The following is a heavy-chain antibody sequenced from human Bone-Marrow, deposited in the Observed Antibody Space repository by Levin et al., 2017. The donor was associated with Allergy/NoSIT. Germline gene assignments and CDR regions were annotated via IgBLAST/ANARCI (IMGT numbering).Heavy chain of an antibody. Sequence: ASVKVSCKASGYTFTGYYMHWVRQAPGQGLEWMGRINPNSGGTNYAQKFQGRVTMTRDTSISTAYMELSRLRSDDTAVYYCARDIVITFGGVIVIGDAFDIWGQGTMVTVSS. V-gene: IGHV1-2*06. D-gene: IGHD3-16*02. CDR1: GYTFTGYY. CDR2: INPNSGGT. CDR3: ARDIVITFGGVIVIGDAFDI. J-gene: IGHJ3*02.